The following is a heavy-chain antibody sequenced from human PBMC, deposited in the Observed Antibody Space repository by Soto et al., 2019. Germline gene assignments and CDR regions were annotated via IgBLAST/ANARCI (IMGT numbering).Heavy chain of an antibody. Sequence: GASVKVSCKASGVTFSSYAISWVRQAPGQGLEWMGGIIPIFGTANYAQKFQGRVTITADESTSTAYMELSSLRSEDTAVYYCARCLGGYNFYNWFDPWGQGTLVTVSS. CDR3: ARCLGGYNFYNWFDP. V-gene: IGHV1-69*13. J-gene: IGHJ5*02. CDR2: IIPIFGTA. CDR1: GVTFSSYA. D-gene: IGHD5-12*01.